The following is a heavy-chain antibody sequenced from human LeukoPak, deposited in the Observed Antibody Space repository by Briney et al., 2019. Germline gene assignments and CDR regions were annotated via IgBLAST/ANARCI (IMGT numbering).Heavy chain of an antibody. J-gene: IGHJ6*03. CDR1: GGTFSSYA. V-gene: IGHV1-69*06. Sequence: ASVKVSCKASGGTFSSYAISWVRQAPGQGLEWMGGIIPIFGTANYAQKFQGRVTITADKSTSTAYMELSSLRSEDTAVYYCARGGAARPPAYYYYYYMDVWGKGTTVTVSS. CDR3: ARGGAARPPAYYYYYYMDV. CDR2: IIPIFGTA. D-gene: IGHD6-6*01.